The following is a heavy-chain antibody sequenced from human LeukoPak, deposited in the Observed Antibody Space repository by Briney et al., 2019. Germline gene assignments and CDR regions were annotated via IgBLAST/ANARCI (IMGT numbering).Heavy chain of an antibody. CDR2: MSGSGDNT. CDR3: AKGATIFGVVITQYNWFDP. V-gene: IGHV3-23*01. D-gene: IGHD3-3*01. CDR1: GFTFTSYA. Sequence: GGSLRLSCAASGFTFTSYAMSWVRQAPGKGLEWVSVMSGSGDNTYYADSVKGRFTISRDNSRNTLYLHMNSLRAEDTAIYYCAKGATIFGVVITQYNWFDPWGQGTLVTVSS. J-gene: IGHJ5*02.